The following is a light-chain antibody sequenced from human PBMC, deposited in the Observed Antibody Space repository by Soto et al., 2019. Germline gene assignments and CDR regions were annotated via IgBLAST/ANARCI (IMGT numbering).Light chain of an antibody. J-gene: IGKJ1*01. CDR3: QQYKSYSPT. Sequence: IPMTQSPSTLSASVGDRVTITCRASQSISVWLAWYQQKAGKAPNLLIYKASRLESGVPSRFSGSGSETELTITISGLQPGDSETYYCQQYKSYSPTFGQGTKVDIK. V-gene: IGKV1-5*03. CDR2: KAS. CDR1: QSISVW.